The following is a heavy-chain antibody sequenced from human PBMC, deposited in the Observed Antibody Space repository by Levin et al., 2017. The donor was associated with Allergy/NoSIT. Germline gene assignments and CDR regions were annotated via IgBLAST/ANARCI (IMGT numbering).Heavy chain of an antibody. V-gene: IGHV3-11*01. J-gene: IGHJ4*02. Sequence: SCAASGFTFSDYYMSWIRQAPGKGLEWVSYISSSGSTIYYADSVKGRFTISRDNAKNSLYLQMNSLRAEDTAVYYCARFDIVVVPAAPVDYWGQGTLVTVSS. D-gene: IGHD2-2*01. CDR2: ISSSGSTI. CDR3: ARFDIVVVPAAPVDY. CDR1: GFTFSDYY.